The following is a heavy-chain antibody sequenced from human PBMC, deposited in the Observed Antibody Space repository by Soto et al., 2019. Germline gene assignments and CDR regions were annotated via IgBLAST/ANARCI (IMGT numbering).Heavy chain of an antibody. Sequence: QLQLVQSGAAVKKPGSSVKDSCKASGGTLNTYTISWVRQAPGQGLEWMGSILPFLGTTNYARKFQGRVTINADQSTSTMELSSLRSEDTAVYFCARDVTAMEALYYYDTWGQGTLVTVSS. V-gene: IGHV1-69*08. J-gene: IGHJ4*02. CDR1: GGTLNTYT. CDR3: ARDVTAMEALYYYDT. D-gene: IGHD5-18*01. CDR2: ILPFLGTT.